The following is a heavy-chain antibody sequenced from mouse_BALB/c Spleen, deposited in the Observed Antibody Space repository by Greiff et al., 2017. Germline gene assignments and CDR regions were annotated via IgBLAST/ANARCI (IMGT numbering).Heavy chain of an antibody. CDR1: GYTFTNYW. J-gene: IGHJ4*01. CDR3: ARLDYYGSSYYAMDY. Sequence: QVQLQQSGAELVRPGTSVKISCKASGYTFTNYWLGWVKQRPGHGLEWIGDIYPGGGYTNYNEKFKGKATLTADTSSSTAYMQLSSLTSEDSAVYFCARLDYYGSSYYAMDYWGQGTSVTVSS. D-gene: IGHD1-1*01. CDR2: IYPGGGYT. V-gene: IGHV1-63*02.